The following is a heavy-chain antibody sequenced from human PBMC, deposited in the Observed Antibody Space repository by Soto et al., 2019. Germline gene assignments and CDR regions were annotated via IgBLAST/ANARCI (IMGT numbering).Heavy chain of an antibody. V-gene: IGHV4-4*02. CDR1: GGSISSSNW. J-gene: IGHJ6*02. CDR2: IYHSGST. CDR3: ARDPLEPCSGGSCRGYYYYGMDV. D-gene: IGHD2-15*01. Sequence: SETLSLTCAVSGGSISSSNWWSWVRQPPGKGLEWIGEIYHSGSTNYNPSLKSRVTITVDKSKNQFSLKLSSVTAADTAVYYCARDPLEPCSGGSCRGYYYYGMDVWGQGTTVTVSS.